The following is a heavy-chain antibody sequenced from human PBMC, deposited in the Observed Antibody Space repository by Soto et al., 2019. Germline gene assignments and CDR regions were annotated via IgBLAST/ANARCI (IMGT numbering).Heavy chain of an antibody. CDR1: GFTFSSYS. CDR2: ISSSSSYI. V-gene: IGHV3-21*01. J-gene: IGHJ3*02. CDR3: ARDLFVVVTAREVDAFDI. Sequence: GGSLRLSCAASGFTFSSYSMNWVRQAPGKGLEWVSSISSSSSYIYYADSVKGRFTISRDNAKNSLYLQMNSLRPEDTAVYYCARDLFVVVTAREVDAFDIWGQGTMVTVSS. D-gene: IGHD2-21*02.